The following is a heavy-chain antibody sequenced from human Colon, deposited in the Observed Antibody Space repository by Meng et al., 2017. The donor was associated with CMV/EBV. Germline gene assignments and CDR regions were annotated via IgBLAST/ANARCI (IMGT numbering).Heavy chain of an antibody. CDR1: RASISSTTW. CDR2: FYHGGST. Sequence: SRASISSTTWWLWVRQTPGKGLEWIGEFYHGGSTNYIPSLKSRVAISVDKSENQFSLSLSSVTAADTAMYYCARVWYYGGNLIPDYWGQGTLVTVSS. J-gene: IGHJ4*02. V-gene: IGHV4-4*02. CDR3: ARVWYYGGNLIPDY. D-gene: IGHD4-23*01.